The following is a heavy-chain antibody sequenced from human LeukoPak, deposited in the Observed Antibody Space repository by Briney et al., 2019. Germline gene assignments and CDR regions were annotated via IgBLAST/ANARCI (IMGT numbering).Heavy chain of an antibody. CDR3: ARDLDSDYYDSSGGDY. CDR1: GGSISSSSYY. D-gene: IGHD3-22*01. V-gene: IGHV4-39*07. CDR2: IYSSGST. Sequence: SETLSLTCTVSGGSISSSSYYWGWIRQPPGKGLEWIGSIYSSGSTYYNPSLKSRVTISVDTSKNQFSLKLSSVTAADTAVYYCARDLDSDYYDSSGGDYWGQGALVTVSS. J-gene: IGHJ4*02.